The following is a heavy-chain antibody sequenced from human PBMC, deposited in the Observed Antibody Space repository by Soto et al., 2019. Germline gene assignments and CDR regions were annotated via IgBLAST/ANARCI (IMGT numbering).Heavy chain of an antibody. CDR3: ARDRTRGGTPAFDY. D-gene: IGHD3-10*01. V-gene: IGHV4-31*03. CDR1: GGSISSGGYY. CDR2: IYYSGST. Sequence: QVQLQESGPGLVKPSQTLSLTCTVSGGSISSGGYYWSWIRQHPGKGLEWIGYIYYSGSTYYNPSLKRRVTISVDTSKNQFARKLSSVPAADTAVYYCARDRTRGGTPAFDYWGQGTLVTVSS. J-gene: IGHJ4*02.